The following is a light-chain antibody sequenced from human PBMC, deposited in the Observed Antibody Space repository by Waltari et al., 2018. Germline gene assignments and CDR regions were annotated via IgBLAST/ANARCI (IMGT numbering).Light chain of an antibody. V-gene: IGKV4-1*01. Sequence: DIVMTQSPDPLGVSLGERATIHCKSSQSVLYSSNNKNYLSWYQQKPGQPPKMIIYWASTRESGVPDRFSGSGSGTDFTLTISSLQAEDVAVYYCLQTYVSPYTFGQGTNLEI. J-gene: IGKJ2*01. CDR2: WAS. CDR3: LQTYVSPYT. CDR1: QSVLYSSNNKNY.